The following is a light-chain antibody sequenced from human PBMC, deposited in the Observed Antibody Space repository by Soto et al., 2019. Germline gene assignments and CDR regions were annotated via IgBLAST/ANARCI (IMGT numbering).Light chain of an antibody. CDR3: SSYAGSNNVV. Sequence: QSALSQPPSASGSPGQSVTISCTGTSSDVGGSNYLSWYQHHPGKAPKLMIYEVSKRPSGVPDRFSGSKSGNTASLTVSGFQAEDEADYYCSSYAGSNNVVFGGGTKLTVL. CDR1: SSDVGGSNY. V-gene: IGLV2-8*01. J-gene: IGLJ2*01. CDR2: EVS.